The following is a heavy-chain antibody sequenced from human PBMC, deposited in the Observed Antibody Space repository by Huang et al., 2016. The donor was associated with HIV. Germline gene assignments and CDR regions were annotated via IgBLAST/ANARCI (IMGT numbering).Heavy chain of an antibody. CDR1: GGSIRSSDYH. CDR2: IYYKGGT. J-gene: IGHJ6*03. Sequence: QLLLQESGPGLVKPSEALALTCAVSGGSIRSSDYHWGWIRQPPGKGLEWIGSIYYKGGTHYSPSLKSRVTIAVDTSKNLFFLNLTSMTAADTAGYYCARHREGPVAYYSGWGSHLNYMDVWGRGRTVVVSS. D-gene: IGHD3-10*01. V-gene: IGHV4-39*01. CDR3: ARHREGPVAYYSGWGSHLNYMDV.